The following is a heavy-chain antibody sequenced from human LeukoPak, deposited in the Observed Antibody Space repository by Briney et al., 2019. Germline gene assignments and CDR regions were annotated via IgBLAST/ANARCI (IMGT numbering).Heavy chain of an antibody. D-gene: IGHD3-22*01. V-gene: IGHV1-2*04. CDR3: ARDYYDSSGYYYPFDY. CDR2: INPNSGGT. CDR1: GYTFTRYY. Sequence: ASVKVSCKASGYTFTRYYMHWVRQAPGQGLEWMGIINPNSGGTNYAQKFQGWVTMTRDTSISTAYMELSRLRSDDTAVYYCARDYYDSSGYYYPFDYWGQGTLVTVSS. J-gene: IGHJ4*02.